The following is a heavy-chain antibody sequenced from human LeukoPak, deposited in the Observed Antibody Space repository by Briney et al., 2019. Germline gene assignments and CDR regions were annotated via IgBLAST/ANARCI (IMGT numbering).Heavy chain of an antibody. D-gene: IGHD5-12*01. J-gene: IGHJ5*02. CDR1: GYTFTSYY. CDR2: INPTGGST. Sequence: ASVKVSCKASGYTFTSYYMHWVRQAPGQGLEWMGLINPTGGSTGYAQKFQGRVTMTRDMSTSTDYMELSSLRSEDTAIYYCARDNSVGDSAWWFDPWGQGTLVTVSS. CDR3: ARDNSVGDSAWWFDP. V-gene: IGHV1-46*01.